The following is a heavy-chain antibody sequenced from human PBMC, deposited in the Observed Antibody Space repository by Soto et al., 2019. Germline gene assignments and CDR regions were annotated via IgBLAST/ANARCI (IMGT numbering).Heavy chain of an antibody. CDR3: ARPDRDFYGLDV. CDR1: GFTFRNYD. J-gene: IGHJ6*02. CDR2: ISAAGDP. Sequence: EVQLVESGGGLVQPGGSLRLSCEASGFTFRNYDMHWVRQGTGKGLEWVSGISAAGDPDYADSVEGRFTISRENAQNSFFLQMTSLRVGAKAVYYCARPDRDFYGLDVWGQGTTVLVSS. V-gene: IGHV3-13*05.